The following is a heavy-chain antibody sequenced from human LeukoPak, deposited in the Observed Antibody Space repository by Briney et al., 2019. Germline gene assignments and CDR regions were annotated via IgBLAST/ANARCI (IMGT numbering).Heavy chain of an antibody. D-gene: IGHD6-13*01. J-gene: IGHJ5*02. CDR3: ARGDKQLVFNRNKGGFDP. Sequence: PGGSLRLSCAASGFTFSSYWMHWVRQAPGKGLVWVSRITISRDNAKNTLYLQMNSLRTEDTAVYYCARGDKQLVFNRNKGGFDPWGQGTLVTVSS. V-gene: IGHV3-74*01. CDR1: GFTFSSYW.